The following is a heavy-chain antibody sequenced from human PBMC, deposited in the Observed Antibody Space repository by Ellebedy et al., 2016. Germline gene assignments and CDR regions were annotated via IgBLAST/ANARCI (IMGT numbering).Heavy chain of an antibody. CDR2: IIPIFGTA. Sequence: SVKVSCXASGGTFSSYAISWVRQAPGQGLEWMGGIIPIFGTANYAQKFQGRVTITADESTSTAYMELSSLRSEDTAVYYCARDLGYCSGGSCLPTPPGYWGQGTLVTVSS. V-gene: IGHV1-69*13. CDR3: ARDLGYCSGGSCLPTPPGY. D-gene: IGHD2-15*01. CDR1: GGTFSSYA. J-gene: IGHJ4*02.